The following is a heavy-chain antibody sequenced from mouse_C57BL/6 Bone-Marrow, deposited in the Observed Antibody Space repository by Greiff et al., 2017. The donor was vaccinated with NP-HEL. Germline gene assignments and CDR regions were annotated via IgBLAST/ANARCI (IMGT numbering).Heavy chain of an antibody. J-gene: IGHJ4*01. V-gene: IGHV1-81*01. D-gene: IGHD6-1*01. CDR3: ARSLFYAMDY. CDR1: GYTFTSYG. CDR2: IYPRSGNT. Sequence: VQLQESGAELARPGASVKLSCKASGYTFTSYGISWVKQRTGQGLEWIGEIYPRSGNTYYNEKFKGKATLTADKSSSTAYMELRSLTSEDSAVYFCARSLFYAMDYWGQGTSVTVSS.